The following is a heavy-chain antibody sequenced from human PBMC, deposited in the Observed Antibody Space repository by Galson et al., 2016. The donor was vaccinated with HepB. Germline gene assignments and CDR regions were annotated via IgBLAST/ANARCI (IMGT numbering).Heavy chain of an antibody. J-gene: IGHJ3*02. D-gene: IGHD2-21*01. CDR3: SHSPTAVSDNFGGFDI. Sequence: PALVKPTQTLTLTCTFSGFSLRTSGEGVGWIRQPPGKALEWLALVYWDDYKRYSPSLMSRLTITKDTSKNQVVLTMANMDPVDIGKYYCSHSPTAVSDNFGGFDIWGQGTMVTGYS. V-gene: IGHV2-5*02. CDR2: VYWDDYK. CDR1: GFSLRTSGEG.